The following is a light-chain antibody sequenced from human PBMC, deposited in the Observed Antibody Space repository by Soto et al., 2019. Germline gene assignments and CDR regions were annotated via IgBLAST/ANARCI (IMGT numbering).Light chain of an antibody. CDR1: SSDVGGYNF. CDR3: SSYAGSNNLV. J-gene: IGLJ2*01. CDR2: EVN. V-gene: IGLV2-8*01. Sequence: QSVLTQPPSASGSPGQSVTISCTGTSSDVGGYNFVSWYQQHPGKAPKVMIYEVNKRPSGVPDRFSASKSGNTASLTVSRLQAEDEANYYCSSYAGSNNLVFGGGTQLTVL.